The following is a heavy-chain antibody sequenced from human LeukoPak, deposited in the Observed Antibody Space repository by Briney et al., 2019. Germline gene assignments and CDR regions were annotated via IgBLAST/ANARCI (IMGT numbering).Heavy chain of an antibody. V-gene: IGHV4-59*01. CDR1: GGSISRYY. CDR3: ARSSPLYYDSTRGGAFDI. J-gene: IGHJ3*02. CDR2: IYYSGST. D-gene: IGHD3-22*01. Sequence: PSETLSLTCTVSGGSISRYYWSWIRQPPGKGLEWIGYIYYSGSTNYNPSLKSRVTISVDTSKNQFSLKLSSVTAADTAVYYCARSSPLYYDSTRGGAFDIWGQGTMVTVSS.